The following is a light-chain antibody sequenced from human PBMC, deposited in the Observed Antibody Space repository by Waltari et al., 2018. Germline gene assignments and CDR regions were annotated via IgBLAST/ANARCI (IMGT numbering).Light chain of an antibody. CDR1: RSDVAGYNY. J-gene: IGLJ1*01. Sequence: QSALTQPASVSGSPGQSITISCTGTRSDVAGYNYVSWYQHHPGKAPKLMIYEVSNRPSGVSDRFSGSKSVNTASLTISGLQAEDEADYYCSSYTSSTTLVFGTGTKVTVL. V-gene: IGLV2-14*01. CDR3: SSYTSSTTLV. CDR2: EVS.